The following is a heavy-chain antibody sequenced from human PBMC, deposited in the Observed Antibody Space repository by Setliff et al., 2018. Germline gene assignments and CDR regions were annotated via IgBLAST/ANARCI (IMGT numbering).Heavy chain of an antibody. CDR2: IYPSDSDT. CDR1: GYSFTSYW. D-gene: IGHD1-26*01. Sequence: PGESLKISCKGSGYSFTSYWIGWVRQMPGKGLEWMGIIYPSDSDTRYSPSFRGQVTISADKSISTTYLQWSSLKASDTAIYYCARLSGADVFDIWGQGTVVTVS. CDR3: ARLSGADVFDI. J-gene: IGHJ3*02. V-gene: IGHV5-51*01.